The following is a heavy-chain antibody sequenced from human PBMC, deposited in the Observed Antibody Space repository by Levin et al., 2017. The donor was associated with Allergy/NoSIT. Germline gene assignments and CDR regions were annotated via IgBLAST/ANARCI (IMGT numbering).Heavy chain of an antibody. Sequence: SETLSLTCTVSGGSISSYYWSWIRQPPGKGLEWIGYIYYSGSTNYNPSLKSRVTISVDTSKNQFSLKLSSVTAADTAVYYCARVGGGGTDYYGSWGQGTLVTVSS. CDR3: ARVGGGGTDYYGS. CDR1: GGSISSYY. CDR2: IYYSGST. D-gene: IGHD3-10*01. J-gene: IGHJ4*02. V-gene: IGHV4-59*01.